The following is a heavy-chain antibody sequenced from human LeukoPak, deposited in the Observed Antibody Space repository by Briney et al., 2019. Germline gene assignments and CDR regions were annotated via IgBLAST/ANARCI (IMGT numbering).Heavy chain of an antibody. D-gene: IGHD1-1*01. J-gene: IGHJ3*02. V-gene: IGHV3-9*03. Sequence: GRSLRLSCAASGFTFDDYAMHWVRQAPGKGLEWVSGISWNSGSIGYADSVKGRFTISRDNAKNSLYLQMNSLRAEDMALYYCAKDRTTGTSGAFDIWGQGTMVTVSS. CDR3: AKDRTTGTSGAFDI. CDR2: ISWNSGSI. CDR1: GFTFDDYA.